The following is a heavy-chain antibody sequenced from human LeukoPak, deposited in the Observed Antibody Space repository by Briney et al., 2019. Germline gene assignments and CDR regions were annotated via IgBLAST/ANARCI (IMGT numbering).Heavy chain of an antibody. Sequence: GASVKVSCKASGYTFTSYDINWVRQATGQGLEWMGWMNPNSGNTGYAQKLQGRVTMTRNTSISTAYMELSSLRSEDTAVYYCARASQAGGFLEWFNWFDPWGQGTLVTVSS. V-gene: IGHV1-8*01. J-gene: IGHJ5*02. D-gene: IGHD3-3*01. CDR2: MNPNSGNT. CDR3: ARASQAGGFLEWFNWFDP. CDR1: GYTFTSYD.